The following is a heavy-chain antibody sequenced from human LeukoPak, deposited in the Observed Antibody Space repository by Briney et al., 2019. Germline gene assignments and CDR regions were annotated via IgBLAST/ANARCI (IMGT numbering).Heavy chain of an antibody. J-gene: IGHJ5*02. CDR3: ARGSHYGDYTSDWFDP. CDR2: IIPIFGTA. CDR1: GGTFSSYA. Sequence: AASVKVSCKASGGTFSSYAISWVRQAPGQGLEWMGGIIPIFGTANYAQKFQGRVTITADESTSTAYMELSSLRSEDTAVYYCARGSHYGDYTSDWFDPWGQGTLVTVSS. V-gene: IGHV1-69*13. D-gene: IGHD4-17*01.